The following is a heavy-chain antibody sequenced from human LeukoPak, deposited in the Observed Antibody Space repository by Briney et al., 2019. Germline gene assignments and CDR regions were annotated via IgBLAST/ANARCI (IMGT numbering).Heavy chain of an antibody. CDR1: GYTFTGYY. CDR3: ARDTEDIVVVPAVYDYYYYYMDV. Sequence: ASVKVSCKASGYTFTGYYMHWVRQAPGQGLEWMGWINPNSGGTNYAQKFQGRVTMTRDTSISTAYMELSRLRSDDTAVYYCARDTEDIVVVPAVYDYYYYYMDVWGKGTTVTVSS. CDR2: INPNSGGT. D-gene: IGHD2-2*01. V-gene: IGHV1-2*02. J-gene: IGHJ6*03.